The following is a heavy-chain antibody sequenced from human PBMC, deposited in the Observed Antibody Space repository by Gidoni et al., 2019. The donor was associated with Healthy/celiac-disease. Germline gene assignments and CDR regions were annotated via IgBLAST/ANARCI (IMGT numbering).Heavy chain of an antibody. V-gene: IGHV3-15*01. Sequence: EVQLVESGGGLVKPGGSLRLSCAASGFTFRNAWMSWVRQAPGKGLEWVGRIKSKTDGGTTDYAAPVKGRFTISRDDSKNTLYRQMNSLKTEDTAVYYCTTYTYYDYIWGSYRTYYFDYWGQGTLVTVSS. CDR2: IKSKTDGGTT. D-gene: IGHD3-16*02. J-gene: IGHJ4*02. CDR3: TTYTYYDYIWGSYRTYYFDY. CDR1: GFTFRNAW.